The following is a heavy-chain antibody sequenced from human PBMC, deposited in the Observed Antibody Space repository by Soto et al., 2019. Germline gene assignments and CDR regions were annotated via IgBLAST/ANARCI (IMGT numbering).Heavy chain of an antibody. V-gene: IGHV4-30-4*01. Sequence: SETLSLTFSVSGGSISSVYYYWSWIRQPPGKGLELIGNIYYSGNTYYNPSLKSRLIISIDTSKNQFSLKVGSVTAADTAVYYCARGDGGGVESYFYRGMDXWGQGTTFTFS. CDR3: ARGDGGGVESYFYRGMDX. D-gene: IGHD2-21*01. CDR1: GGSISSVYYY. CDR2: IYYSGNT. J-gene: IGHJ6*02.